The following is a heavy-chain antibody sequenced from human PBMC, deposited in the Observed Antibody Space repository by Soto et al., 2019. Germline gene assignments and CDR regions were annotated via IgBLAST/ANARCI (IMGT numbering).Heavy chain of an antibody. V-gene: IGHV3-48*01. D-gene: IGHD3-22*01. CDR1: GFTFSSYN. CDR2: ISSSSSTI. Sequence: PGASLRLSFAASGFTFSSYNMNWVRQAPGKGLEWVSYISSSSSTIYYADSVKGRFTISRDNAKNSLYLQMNSLRAEDTAVHYCARGAYYYDSSGLSYWGQGT. J-gene: IGHJ4*02. CDR3: ARGAYYYDSSGLSY.